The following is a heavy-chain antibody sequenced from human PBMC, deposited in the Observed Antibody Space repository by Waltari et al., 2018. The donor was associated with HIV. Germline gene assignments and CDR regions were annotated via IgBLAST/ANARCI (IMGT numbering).Heavy chain of an antibody. Sequence: VQLVESGGGLVQPGGSLRLSCAACGFTVRSHYMSWVRQAPGQGLEWVSVIYSGGSTYYADSVKGRFTISRDNSKNTLYLQMNSLRAEDTAVYYCASIAYCGGDCYPRGMDVWGQGTTVTVSS. V-gene: IGHV3-66*01. D-gene: IGHD2-21*02. CDR2: IYSGGST. CDR3: ASIAYCGGDCYPRGMDV. CDR1: GFTVRSHY. J-gene: IGHJ6*02.